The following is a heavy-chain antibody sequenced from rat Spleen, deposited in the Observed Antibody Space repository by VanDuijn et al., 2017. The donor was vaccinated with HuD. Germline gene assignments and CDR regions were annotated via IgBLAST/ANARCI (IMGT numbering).Heavy chain of an antibody. J-gene: IGHJ2*01. Sequence: VQLVESGGGLVQPGESLKLSCEGSGFTFNNYWMTWIRPAPGKGLEWVATITHSTSTTYYPDSVQGRFTISRDDAKSALYLQMDSLRSEDTATYYCTRENWVLDSWGQGVMVTVSS. D-gene: IGHD5-1*01. CDR3: TRENWVLDS. V-gene: IGHV5-31*01. CDR1: GFTFNNYW. CDR2: ITHSTSTT.